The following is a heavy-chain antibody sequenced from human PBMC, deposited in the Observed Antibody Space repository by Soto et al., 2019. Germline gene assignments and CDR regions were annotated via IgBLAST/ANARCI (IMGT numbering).Heavy chain of an antibody. CDR1: GGSIISYY. V-gene: IGHV4-59*01. CDR2: IYYSGST. J-gene: IGHJ5*02. Sequence: SETISDTCTVSGGSIISYYWSWIRQPPGKGLEWIGYIYYSGSTNYNPSLKSRVTISVDTSKNQFSLKLSSVTAADTAVYYCARLLFGAANWFDPWGQGTLVTVSS. CDR3: ARLLFGAANWFDP. D-gene: IGHD3-10*01.